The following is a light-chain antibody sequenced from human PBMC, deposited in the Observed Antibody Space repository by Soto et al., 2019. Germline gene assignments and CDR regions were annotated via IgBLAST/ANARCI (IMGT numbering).Light chain of an antibody. Sequence: QSVLTQSPSASASLGASVKLTCTLSSGHSSYAIAWHQQQPEKGPWYLMKLNSDGSHSKGDGIPDRFSGSSSGAERYLTISSLQSEDEADYYCQTWGTGIQVFGGGTKVTVL. J-gene: IGLJ2*01. CDR3: QTWGTGIQV. V-gene: IGLV4-69*01. CDR1: SGHSSYA. CDR2: LNSDGSH.